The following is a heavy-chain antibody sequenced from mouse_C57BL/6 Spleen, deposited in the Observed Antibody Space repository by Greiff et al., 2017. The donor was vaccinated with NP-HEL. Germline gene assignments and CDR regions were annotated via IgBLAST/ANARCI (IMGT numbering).Heavy chain of an antibody. CDR3: ARRYYGSGYGFAD. V-gene: IGHV1-69*01. J-gene: IGHJ3*01. Sequence: QVQLQQPGAELVMPGASVKLSCKASGYTFTSYWMHWVKQRPGQGLEWIGEIDPSDSYTNYNQKFNGKSTLTVDKSSSPAYMQLSSLTSEDTAVYYCARRYYGSGYGFADWGTGTLVTVSA. D-gene: IGHD1-1*01. CDR2: IDPSDSYT. CDR1: GYTFTSYW.